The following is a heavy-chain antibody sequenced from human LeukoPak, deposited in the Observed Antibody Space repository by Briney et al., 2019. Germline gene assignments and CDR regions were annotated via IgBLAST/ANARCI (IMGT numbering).Heavy chain of an antibody. V-gene: IGHV4-4*07. J-gene: IGHJ4*02. Sequence: PSETLSLTCTVSGDSISSYYWNWIRQPAGKRLEWIGRIYTSGSTNYNPSLKSRLTMSFDTSKNQFSLNLSSVTAADTAVYYCARGAITAAVGYYFAYWGQGTLVTVSS. CDR3: ARGAITAAVGYYFAY. CDR1: GDSISSYY. CDR2: IYTSGST. D-gene: IGHD6-13*01.